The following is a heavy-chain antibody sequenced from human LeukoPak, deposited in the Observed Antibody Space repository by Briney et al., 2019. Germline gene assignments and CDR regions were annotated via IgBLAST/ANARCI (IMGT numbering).Heavy chain of an antibody. CDR1: GGSISSYY. D-gene: IGHD3-10*01. Sequence: PSETLSLTCTVSGGSISSYYWSWIRQPPGKGLEWIGYIYYSGSTNYNPSLKSRVTISVDTSKNQFSLKLSSVTAADTAVYYCARHGLLWFGELSGGHGMDVWGQGTTVTVSS. CDR3: ARHGLLWFGELSGGHGMDV. CDR2: IYYSGST. V-gene: IGHV4-59*08. J-gene: IGHJ6*02.